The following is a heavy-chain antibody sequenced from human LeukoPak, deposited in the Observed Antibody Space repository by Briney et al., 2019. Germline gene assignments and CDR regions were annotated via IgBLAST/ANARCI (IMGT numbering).Heavy chain of an antibody. CDR3: ARESVGSSSGYDYQSYFDY. CDR1: GFTFSDYY. Sequence: GGSLRLSCAASGFTFSDYYMTWIRQAPGKGLEWVSYISSSGSTIYYADSVKGRFTISRDNAKNSLYLQMNSLRAEDTAVYYCARESVGSSSGYDYQSYFDYWGQGTLVTVSS. V-gene: IGHV3-11*01. CDR2: ISSSGSTI. D-gene: IGHD5-12*01. J-gene: IGHJ4*02.